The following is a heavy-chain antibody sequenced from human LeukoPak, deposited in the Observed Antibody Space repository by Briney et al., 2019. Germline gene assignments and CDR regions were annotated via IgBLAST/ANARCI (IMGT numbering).Heavy chain of an antibody. D-gene: IGHD3-3*01. Sequence: PGGSLRLSCAASGFALNHYSLNWVRQAPGTGLEWVANINQDGTTKYYLDSVKGRFTISRDNAKNSLYLQMNSLRAEETAIYYCAKEHEWFLYYFDYWGQGTLVTVSS. J-gene: IGHJ4*02. CDR1: GFALNHYS. CDR3: AKEHEWFLYYFDY. CDR2: INQDGTTK. V-gene: IGHV3-7*01.